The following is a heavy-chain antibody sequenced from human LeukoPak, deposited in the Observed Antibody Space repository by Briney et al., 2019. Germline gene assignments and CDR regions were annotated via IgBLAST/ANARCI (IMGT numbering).Heavy chain of an antibody. CDR1: GGSFSGYY. V-gene: IGHV4-34*01. Sequence: EPSETLSLTCAVYGGSFSGYYWSWIRQPPGKGLEWIGEINHSGSTNYNPSLKSRVTISVDTSKNQFSLKLSSVTAADTAVYYCARQEIGLRSFDPWGQGTLVTVSS. J-gene: IGHJ5*02. CDR3: ARQEIGLRSFDP. CDR2: INHSGST. D-gene: IGHD3/OR15-3a*01.